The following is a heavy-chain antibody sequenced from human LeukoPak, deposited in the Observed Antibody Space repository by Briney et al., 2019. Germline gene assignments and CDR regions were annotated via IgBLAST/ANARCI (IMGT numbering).Heavy chain of an antibody. Sequence: GGSLRLSCEASGFTFRSYSMNWVRQAPGKGLKWISYISTSSDSIYYADSVKGRFTISRDNSKNTLYLQMNSLRAEDTAVYYCAKEGTGIHFDYWGQGTLVTVSS. D-gene: IGHD1-1*01. CDR2: ISTSSDSI. J-gene: IGHJ4*02. CDR1: GFTFRSYS. CDR3: AKEGTGIHFDY. V-gene: IGHV3-48*01.